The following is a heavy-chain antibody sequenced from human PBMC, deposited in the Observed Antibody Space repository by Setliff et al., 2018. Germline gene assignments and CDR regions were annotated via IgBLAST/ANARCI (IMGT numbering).Heavy chain of an antibody. Sequence: PGGSLRLSCAVSGFTFDSYAMSWVRQATGKGLEWVSGISASGGSTFFADSVNGRFIISRDNVKNTLYLQMNSLRVEDTAVYYCAKYMHYYSSGDFSDYGFDIWGQGTMVTVSS. J-gene: IGHJ3*02. D-gene: IGHD3-16*02. CDR3: AKYMHYYSSGDFSDYGFDI. V-gene: IGHV3-23*01. CDR1: GFTFDSYA. CDR2: ISASGGST.